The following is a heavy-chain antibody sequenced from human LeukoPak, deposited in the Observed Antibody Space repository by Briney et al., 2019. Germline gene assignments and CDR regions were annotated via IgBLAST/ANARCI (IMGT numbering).Heavy chain of an antibody. Sequence: SETLSLTFTVSGGSISSYYWSWIRQPPGKGLEWIGYIYYSGSTNYNPSLKSRVTISVDTSKNQFSLKLSSVTAADTAVYYCARDGGGWGTLGYWGQGTLVSVSS. D-gene: IGHD6-19*01. CDR3: ARDGGGWGTLGY. CDR1: GGSISSYY. V-gene: IGHV4-59*12. CDR2: IYYSGST. J-gene: IGHJ4*02.